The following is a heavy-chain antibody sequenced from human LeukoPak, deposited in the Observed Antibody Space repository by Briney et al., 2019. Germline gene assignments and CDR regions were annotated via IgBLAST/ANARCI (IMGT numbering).Heavy chain of an antibody. CDR1: GGSLSSYY. Sequence: SESLSLAWPVSGGSLSSYYWSWVRQPPGEGRGWVGYIYYSGSNNYNPSPKSRVTISVDTATIQFSLKLSSVTAADTAVYYCARQYSDILTGYHRGELYWYFDLWVRGTLVTVSS. J-gene: IGHJ2*01. CDR3: ARQYSDILTGYHRGELYWYFDL. CDR2: IYYSGSN. V-gene: IGHV4-59*01. D-gene: IGHD3-9*01.